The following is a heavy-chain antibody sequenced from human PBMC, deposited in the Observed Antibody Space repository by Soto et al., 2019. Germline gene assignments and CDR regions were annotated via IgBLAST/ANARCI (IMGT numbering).Heavy chain of an antibody. CDR2: IYYSGST. V-gene: IGHV4-59*01. CDR1: GSSISSYY. Sequence: SETLSLTCIVSGSSISSYYWSWIRQPPGKGLEWIGNIYYSGSTNYNPSLKSRVTISVDTSKKQFSLKLTSVTAADAAVYYCSRVGGYYGDYPNFDYWGQGTRVTVSS. D-gene: IGHD4-17*01. CDR3: SRVGGYYGDYPNFDY. J-gene: IGHJ4*02.